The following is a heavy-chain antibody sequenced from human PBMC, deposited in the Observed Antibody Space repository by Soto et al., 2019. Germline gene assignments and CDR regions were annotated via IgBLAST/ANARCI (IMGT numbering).Heavy chain of an antibody. D-gene: IGHD1-26*01. CDR1: GFTFSSYA. V-gene: IGHV3-23*01. CDR2: ISGSGGST. CDR3: AKDGSGSPGSPIHY. Sequence: EVQLLESGGGLVRTGGSLRLSCAASGFTFSSYAMSWVRQAPGKGLEWVSAISGSGGSTYYADSVKGRFTISRDNSKNTLYLQMNSLRAEDTAVYYCAKDGSGSPGSPIHYWGQGTLVTVSS. J-gene: IGHJ4*02.